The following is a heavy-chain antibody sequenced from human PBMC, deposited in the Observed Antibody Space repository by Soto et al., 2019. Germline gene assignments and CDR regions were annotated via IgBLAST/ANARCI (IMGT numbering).Heavy chain of an antibody. D-gene: IGHD4-17*01. CDR2: MNPNSGNT. V-gene: IGHV1-8*02. J-gene: IGHJ3*02. CDR3: ARERTVRGFDI. CDR1: GYIFTDYY. Sequence: GASVKVSCKASGYIFTDYYMHWVRQAPGQGLEWMGWMNPNSGNTVYAQKFQGRVTMSRNTSITTAYMELSSLRSEDAAVYYCARERTVRGFDIWGQGTMVTVSS.